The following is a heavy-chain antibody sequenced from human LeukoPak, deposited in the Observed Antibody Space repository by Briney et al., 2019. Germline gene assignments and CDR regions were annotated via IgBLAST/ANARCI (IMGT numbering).Heavy chain of an antibody. Sequence: ASVKVSCKASGYTFTGYYKHWVRQAPGQGLEWMGWINPNSGGTNYAQKFQGRVTMTRDTSISTAYMELSRLRSDDTAVYYCARVRGSRYDILTGYYDFDPWGQGTLVTVSS. J-gene: IGHJ5*02. CDR3: ARVRGSRYDILTGYYDFDP. D-gene: IGHD3-9*01. CDR2: INPNSGGT. CDR1: GYTFTGYY. V-gene: IGHV1-2*02.